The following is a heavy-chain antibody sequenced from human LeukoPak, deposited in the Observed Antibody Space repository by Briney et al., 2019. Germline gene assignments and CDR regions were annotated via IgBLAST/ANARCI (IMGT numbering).Heavy chain of an antibody. V-gene: IGHV3-48*03. CDR3: AELGITMIGGV. D-gene: IGHD3-10*02. Sequence: GGTLRLSCAASGFTFSSYGMNWVRQAPGKGLEWVSYISSSGSTIYYADSVKGRFTISRGNAKNSLYLQMNSLRAEDTAVYYCAELGITMIGGVWGKGTTVTISS. CDR2: ISSSGSTI. J-gene: IGHJ6*04. CDR1: GFTFSSYG.